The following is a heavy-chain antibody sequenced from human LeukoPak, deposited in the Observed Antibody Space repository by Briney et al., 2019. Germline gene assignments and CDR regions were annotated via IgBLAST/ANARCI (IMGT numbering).Heavy chain of an antibody. Sequence: SETLSLTCTVSGGSVSSGSYYWSWIRQPPGKGLEWIGYIYYSGSTNYNPPLKSRVTISVDTSKNQFSLKLSSVTAADTAMYYCASALHSYYYDSSGYKYYYYYYMDVWGKGTTVTVSS. CDR3: ASALHSYYYDSSGYKYYYYYYMDV. J-gene: IGHJ6*03. V-gene: IGHV4-61*01. CDR1: GGSVSSGSYY. CDR2: IYYSGST. D-gene: IGHD3-22*01.